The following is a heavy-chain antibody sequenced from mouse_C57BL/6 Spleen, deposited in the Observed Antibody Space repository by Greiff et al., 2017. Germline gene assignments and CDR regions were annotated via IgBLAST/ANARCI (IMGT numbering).Heavy chain of an antibody. J-gene: IGHJ4*01. D-gene: IGHD4-1*02. CDR3: ARVQLGRYAMDY. Sequence: VQLLQSGAGLVMPGASVKLSCKASGFTFTSYWMHWVQQRPGQGLEWIGEIDPSDSYTNYNQKFKGNFTLAVDKSSSTAYMQLSSLTSEDSEVYDSARVQLGRYAMDYWGQGTSVTVSS. CDR1: GFTFTSYW. V-gene: IGHV1-69*01. CDR2: IDPSDSYT.